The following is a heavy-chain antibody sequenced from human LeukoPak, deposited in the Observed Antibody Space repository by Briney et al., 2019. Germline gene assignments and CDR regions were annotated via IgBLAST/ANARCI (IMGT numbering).Heavy chain of an antibody. V-gene: IGHV1-18*01. D-gene: IGHD6-6*01. J-gene: IGHJ4*02. CDR3: AKPVAALTDFDY. CDR2: ISTYNGDV. CDR1: GYTFNTYG. Sequence: ASVKVSCKASGYTFNTYGISWVRQAPGQGLEWMGWISTYNGDVNYVQNLQGRVTMTTDTSTSTAYMELMSLRSDDTAVYYCAKPVAALTDFDYWGQGTLVTVSS.